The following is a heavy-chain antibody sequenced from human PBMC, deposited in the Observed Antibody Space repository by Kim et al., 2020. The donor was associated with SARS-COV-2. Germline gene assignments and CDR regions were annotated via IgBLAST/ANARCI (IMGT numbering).Heavy chain of an antibody. D-gene: IGHD6-6*01. V-gene: IGHV1-69*13. CDR3: VSSIAAPGDYYYGMDV. CDR1: GGTFSSYA. J-gene: IGHJ6*02. CDR2: IIPIFGTA. Sequence: SMKVSCKASGGTFSSYAISWVRQAPGQGLEWMGGIIPIFGTANYAQKFQGRVTITADESTSTAYMELSSLRSEDTAVYYCVSSIAAPGDYYYGMDVWGQGTTVTVSS.